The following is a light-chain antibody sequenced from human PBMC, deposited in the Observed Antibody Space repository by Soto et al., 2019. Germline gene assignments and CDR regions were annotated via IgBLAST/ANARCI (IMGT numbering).Light chain of an antibody. Sequence: EIVLTQSPGTLSLSPGERATLSCRASQSVSSYLAWYQQKPGQAPRLLIYDASNRATGIPARFSGSGSGTDFTLTISSLEPEDFAVYYCQQRSNWPGITFGQGTRLEIK. V-gene: IGKV3-11*01. CDR3: QQRSNWPGIT. CDR1: QSVSSY. CDR2: DAS. J-gene: IGKJ5*01.